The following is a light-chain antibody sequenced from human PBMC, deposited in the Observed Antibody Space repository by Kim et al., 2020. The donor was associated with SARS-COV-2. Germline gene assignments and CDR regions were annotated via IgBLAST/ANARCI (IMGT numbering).Light chain of an antibody. J-gene: IGLJ2*01. V-gene: IGLV3-21*04. CDR1: NIASRA. CDR2: YDS. CDR3: QVWDSNSDLVV. Sequence: APGQTAKIPCGGNNIASRAVHWYQQRPGQAPVLVMSYDSKRPSGIPERFSGSNSADTATLTITRVEAGDEADYYCQVWDSNSDLVVFGGGTQLTVL.